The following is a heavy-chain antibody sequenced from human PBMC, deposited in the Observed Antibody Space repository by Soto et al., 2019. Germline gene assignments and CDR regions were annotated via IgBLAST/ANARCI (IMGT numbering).Heavy chain of an antibody. CDR2: IIPIFGTA. Sequence: QVQLVQSGAEVKKPGSSVKVSCKASGGTFSSYAISWVRQAPGQGLEWMGGIIPIFGTANYAQKFQGRVTITADESTSTAYMELSSLSSEDAAVYYCAGSCSLAYCGGDCYPFDYWGQGTLVTVSS. CDR1: GGTFSSYA. J-gene: IGHJ4*02. V-gene: IGHV1-69*12. D-gene: IGHD2-21*02. CDR3: AGSCSLAYCGGDCYPFDY.